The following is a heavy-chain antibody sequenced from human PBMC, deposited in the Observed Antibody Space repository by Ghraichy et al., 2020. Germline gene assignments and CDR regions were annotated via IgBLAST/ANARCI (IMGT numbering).Heavy chain of an antibody. CDR3: ARGDLFWSGYYTIFDY. V-gene: IGHV1-2*02. CDR2: INPNSGGT. Sequence: ASVKVSCKASGYTFTGYYMHWVRQAPGQGLEWMGWINPNSGGTNYAQKFQGRVTMTRDTSISTAYMELSRLRSDDTAVYYCARGDLFWSGYYTIFDYWGQGTLVTVSS. J-gene: IGHJ4*02. CDR1: GYTFTGYY. D-gene: IGHD3-3*01.